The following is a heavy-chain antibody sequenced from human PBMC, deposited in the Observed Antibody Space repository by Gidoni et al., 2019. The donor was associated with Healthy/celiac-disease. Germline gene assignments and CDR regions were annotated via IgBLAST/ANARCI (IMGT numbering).Heavy chain of an antibody. J-gene: IGHJ4*02. CDR2: ISSSSSYI. CDR1: GFTFSSSS. V-gene: IGHV3-21*01. CDR3: ASGAATLFDY. Sequence: EVQLVESGGGLVKPGGSLRLSCAASGFTFSSSSMNWVRQAPGKGLEWVSSISSSSSYIYYADSVKGRFTISRDNAKNSLYLQMNSLRAEDTAVYYCASGAATLFDYWGQGTLVTVSS.